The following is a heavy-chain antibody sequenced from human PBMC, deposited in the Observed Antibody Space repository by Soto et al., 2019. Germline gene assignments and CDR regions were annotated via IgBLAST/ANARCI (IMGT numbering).Heavy chain of an antibody. CDR1: GGSFSGYY. V-gene: IGHV4-34*01. CDR3: ARGGTYYDFWSGCYRYFDY. CDR2: INHSGST. J-gene: IGHJ4*02. D-gene: IGHD3-3*01. Sequence: SETLSLTCAVYGGSFSGYYWSWIRQPPGKGLEWIGEINHSGSTNYNPSLKSRVTISVDTSKNQFSLKLSSVTAADTAVYYCARGGTYYDFWSGCYRYFDYWGQGTLVTVSS.